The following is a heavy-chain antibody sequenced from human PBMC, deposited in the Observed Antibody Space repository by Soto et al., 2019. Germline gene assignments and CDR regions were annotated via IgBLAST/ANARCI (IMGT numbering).Heavy chain of an antibody. Sequence: QVPLVDSGGGVVQPGRSLRLSCAASGFIFSSYGMHWVRQAPGKGLEWVAGIWFDGSNKYYADSVKGRFTISRDNSRNTLYLQMNGLRAEDTAVYYCARDAKSVETTGGFDYWGQGTLVTVSS. D-gene: IGHD1-26*01. V-gene: IGHV3-33*01. CDR1: GFIFSSYG. CDR2: IWFDGSNK. J-gene: IGHJ4*02. CDR3: ARDAKSVETTGGFDY.